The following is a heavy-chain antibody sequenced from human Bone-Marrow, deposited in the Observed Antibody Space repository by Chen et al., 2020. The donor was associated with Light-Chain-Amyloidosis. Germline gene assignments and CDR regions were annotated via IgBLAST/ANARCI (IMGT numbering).Heavy chain of an antibody. J-gene: IGHJ4*02. CDR2: VQGDGSDK. CDR3: TTEYLGAYDY. CDR1: GISFSNNW. D-gene: IGHD3-16*01. V-gene: IGHV3-7*05. Sequence: EVQLVESGGGLVQPGESLRLSCAGSGISFSNNWMSWVRQAPGKGLGWVANVQGDGSDKYYVDSVKGRFTISRDNAKNSLYLQMNSLRAEDTAVYYCTTEYLGAYDYWGQGTLLTVSS.